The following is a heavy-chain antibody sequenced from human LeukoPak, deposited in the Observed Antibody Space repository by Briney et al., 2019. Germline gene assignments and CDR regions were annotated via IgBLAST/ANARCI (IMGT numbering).Heavy chain of an antibody. J-gene: IGHJ4*02. CDR1: GGSISSYY. V-gene: IGHV4-4*07. Sequence: SETLSLTCTVSGGSISSYYWSWIRQPAGKGLEWIGRIYISGSTNYNPSLKSRVTMSLDTSKNQFSLKPSSVTAADTAVYYCARESLSGQGDYWGQGTLVTVSS. CDR2: IYISGST. D-gene: IGHD1-26*01. CDR3: ARESLSGQGDY.